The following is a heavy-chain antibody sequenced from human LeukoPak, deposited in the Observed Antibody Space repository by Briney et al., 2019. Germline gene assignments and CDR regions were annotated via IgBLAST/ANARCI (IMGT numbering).Heavy chain of an antibody. CDR1: GFTFSTDT. J-gene: IGHJ4*02. Sequence: GSLRLSCAASGFTFSTDTMNWVRQAPGKGLEWVSSISSSSSYIYYADSVKGRFTISRDNAKNSLYLQMNSLRAEDTAVYYCERGSSDYWGQGTLVTVSS. V-gene: IGHV3-21*01. CDR3: ERGSSDY. D-gene: IGHD1-1*01. CDR2: ISSSSSYI.